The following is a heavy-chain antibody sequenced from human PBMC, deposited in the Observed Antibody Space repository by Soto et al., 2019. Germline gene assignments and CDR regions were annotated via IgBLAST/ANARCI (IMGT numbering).Heavy chain of an antibody. V-gene: IGHV1-69*13. CDR1: GGTFSSYA. J-gene: IGHJ6*02. CDR2: IIPIFDTA. Sequence: SVKVSCKASGGTFSSYAISWVRQAPGQGLEWMGGIIPIFDTANYAQKFQGSVTITADESTSTAYMELSSLRSEDTAVYYCASNRYYDTLTGYQHYYYYYGMDVWGQGTTVAVSS. CDR3: ASNRYYDTLTGYQHYYYYYGMDV. D-gene: IGHD3-9*01.